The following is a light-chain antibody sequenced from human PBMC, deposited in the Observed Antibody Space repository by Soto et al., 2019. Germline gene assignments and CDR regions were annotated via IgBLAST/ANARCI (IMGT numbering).Light chain of an antibody. CDR1: QSVSSY. CDR3: QQRSNWLPLT. Sequence: EIVLTQSPATLSLSPGERATLSCRASQSVSSYLAWYQQKPGQAPRLLIYDASNRATGIPARFSGSGSGTDFTLTLSSLEPEDFAVYYCQQRSNWLPLTFGGGTKVEIK. V-gene: IGKV3-11*01. CDR2: DAS. J-gene: IGKJ4*01.